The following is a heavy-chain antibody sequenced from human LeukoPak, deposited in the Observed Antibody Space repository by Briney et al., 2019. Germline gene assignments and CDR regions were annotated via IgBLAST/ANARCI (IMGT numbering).Heavy chain of an antibody. CDR2: VHHTDIP. CDR3: ARDRRREGVHAFDV. D-gene: IGHD1-14*01. Sequence: SETLSLTCSVSGGSIITHFWNWIRQPPGRGLEWIGYVHHTDIPNFNPSLKSRVTILLDRSKNQLSLRLTSVTAADAAVYYCARDRRREGVHAFDVWGRGTMVTVSS. J-gene: IGHJ3*01. CDR1: GGSIITHF. V-gene: IGHV4-59*11.